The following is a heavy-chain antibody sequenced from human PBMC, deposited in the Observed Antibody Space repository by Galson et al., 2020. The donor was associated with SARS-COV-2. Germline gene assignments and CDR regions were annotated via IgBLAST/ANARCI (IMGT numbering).Heavy chain of an antibody. CDR1: GFSLSTSGMC. V-gene: IGHV2-70*11. J-gene: IGHJ4*02. CDR2: IDWDDDK. D-gene: IGHD3-10*01. Sequence: VSGPTLVKPTQTLTLTCTFSGFSLSTSGMCVSWIRQPPGKALEWLARIDWDDDKYYRKSLKTRLTISKDASKNQVVLTMTNMDPVDTATYYCARIVFVSGGSGNGIDWGQGTLVTVSS. CDR3: ARIVFVSGGSGNGID.